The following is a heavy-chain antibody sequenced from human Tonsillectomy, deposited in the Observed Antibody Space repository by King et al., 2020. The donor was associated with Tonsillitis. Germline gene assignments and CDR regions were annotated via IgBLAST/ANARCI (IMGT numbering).Heavy chain of an antibody. D-gene: IGHD3-9*01. V-gene: IGHV3-7*01. CDR3: VRDLNPNVLTTYFDAFDM. Sequence: VQLVESGGGLVQPGGSLRLSCVGSGFSFRNYWMTWVRQAPGKGLEWVANINGDGSTTYPLGSVKGRFTFSRENAKGSLYLQMNSLRVEDTAVYYCVRDLNPNVLTTYFDAFDMWGQGTMVTVSS. CDR2: INGDGSTT. J-gene: IGHJ3*02. CDR1: GFSFRNYW.